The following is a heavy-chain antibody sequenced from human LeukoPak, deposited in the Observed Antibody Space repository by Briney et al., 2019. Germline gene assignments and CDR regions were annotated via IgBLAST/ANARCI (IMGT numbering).Heavy chain of an antibody. V-gene: IGHV3-74*01. J-gene: IGHJ6*02. CDR3: ASRRGYYYNGMDV. CDR2: INSDGTST. D-gene: IGHD3-10*01. CDR1: GFTFSSYG. Sequence: GGSLRLSCAASGFTFSSYGMHWVRQAPGKGLVWVSRINSDGTSTSYADSVKGRFTISRDNAKNTLYLQMNSLRAEDTAVYYCASRRGYYYNGMDVWGQGTTVTVSS.